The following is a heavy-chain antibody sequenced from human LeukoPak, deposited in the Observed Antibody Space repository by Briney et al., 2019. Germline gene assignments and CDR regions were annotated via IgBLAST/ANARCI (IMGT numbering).Heavy chain of an antibody. Sequence: SETLSLTCTVSGRSISRYYWSWLRQPPGKGLEWIGYNYYSGSTNYNPSLKSRVTISVDASKNQFSLKLSPVTAADTAVYYCARVYYDFWSGYYGDAFDIWGQGTMVTVSS. CDR2: NYYSGST. D-gene: IGHD3-3*01. J-gene: IGHJ3*02. V-gene: IGHV4-59*01. CDR3: ARVYYDFWSGYYGDAFDI. CDR1: GRSISRYY.